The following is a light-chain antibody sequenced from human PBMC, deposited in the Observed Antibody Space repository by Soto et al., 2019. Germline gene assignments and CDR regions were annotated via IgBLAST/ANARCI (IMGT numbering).Light chain of an antibody. CDR2: ETS. V-gene: IGKV3-20*01. CDR3: QQYGSYPLT. Sequence: EVVLTQSPGALSLSPGERATLSCRASHSVDSSYFAWYQQRPGQAPRLLIYETSSRATGIPDRFSGSGSGKEFSLTVSRLEPEDFAVYFCQQYGSYPLTFGGGTKVEIK. J-gene: IGKJ4*01. CDR1: HSVDSSY.